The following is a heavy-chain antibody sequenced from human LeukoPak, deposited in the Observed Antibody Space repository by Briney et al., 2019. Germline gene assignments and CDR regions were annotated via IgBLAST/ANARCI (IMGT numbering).Heavy chain of an antibody. CDR2: ISAYNGNT. V-gene: IGHV1-18*01. CDR3: ARSELLWFGELWDDY. D-gene: IGHD3-10*01. J-gene: IGHJ4*02. CDR1: GYTFTSCG. Sequence: ASVTLSCKASGYTFTSCGISWMRQAHGPGLEWMGWISAYNGNTNYAQKLQGRVTMTTDTSTSTAYMELRSLRSDDTAVYYCARSELLWFGELWDDYWGQGTLVTVSS.